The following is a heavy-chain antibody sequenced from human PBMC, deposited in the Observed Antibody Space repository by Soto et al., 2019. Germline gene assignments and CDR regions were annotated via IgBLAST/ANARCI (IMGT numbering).Heavy chain of an antibody. CDR1: GYSFRDYG. D-gene: IGHD4-17*01. J-gene: IGHJ4*02. Sequence: GASVKVSCKGSGYSFRDYGVSWVRQAPGQGLEWMGWISAYTGDTHYARKFQGTLTMTTDISTSTAYMELRSLRSDDTAFYYCARAPVYGDYDFWGQGTLVTVSS. CDR3: ARAPVYGDYDF. V-gene: IGHV1-18*01. CDR2: ISAYTGDT.